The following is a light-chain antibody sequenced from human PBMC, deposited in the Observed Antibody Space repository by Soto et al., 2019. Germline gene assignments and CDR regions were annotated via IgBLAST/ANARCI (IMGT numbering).Light chain of an antibody. V-gene: IGKV1-5*03. Sequence: DIHMTQSPSTLSASVGDRVTITCRASQSYSTWLAWYQQKPGKAPNLLIYKTSILESGVPSRFSGSVAGTEFTLTISSLQPDEFATYYCQQYNSKTLTFGRGTKVEIK. CDR1: QSYSTW. CDR3: QQYNSKTLT. CDR2: KTS. J-gene: IGKJ4*01.